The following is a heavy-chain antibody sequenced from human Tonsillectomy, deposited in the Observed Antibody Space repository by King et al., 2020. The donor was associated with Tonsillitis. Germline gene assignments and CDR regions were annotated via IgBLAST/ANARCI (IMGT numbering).Heavy chain of an antibody. J-gene: IGHJ4*02. CDR3: ATARYETSAYAFDD. D-gene: IGHD3-22*01. CDR2: FYYSGST. CDR1: GDSISSGGFY. Sequence: VQLQESGPGLVKPSQTLSLTCTVSGDSISSGGFYWNWIRQYPGKGLEWIGYFYYSGSTYYNPSLRSRVVISVDMSKNQFALKLRHVIAADTAVYYCATARYETSAYAFDDWGLGTMVTVSA. V-gene: IGHV4-31*03.